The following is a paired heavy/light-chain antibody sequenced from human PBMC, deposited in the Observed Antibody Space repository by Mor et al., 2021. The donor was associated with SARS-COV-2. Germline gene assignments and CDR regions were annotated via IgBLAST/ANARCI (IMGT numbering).Light chain of an antibody. CDR1: QSLANSDGNTY. CDR2: KVS. Sequence: DVVMTQSPLSLPVTLGQPASISCRSSQSLANSDGNTYLNWFQQRPGQSPRRLIYKVSNRDSGVPDRFSGSGSGTDFTLKISRVEAEDVAVYYCMQGTHWPPYTFGQGTKLEIK. V-gene: IGKV2-30*01. J-gene: IGKJ2*01. CDR3: MQGTHWPPYT.
Heavy chain of an antibody. Sequence: EVQLVESGGGLVKPGGSLRVSCAASGFTFSGYYMNWVRQAPGQGLEWVAFISSTSTTYTHYADSVKGRFTISRDNAKNSLYLQMNSLRAEDTAVYYCARDADGHLDQWGQGTLVTVSS. CDR3: ARDADGHLDQ. CDR1: GFTFSGYY. D-gene: IGHD4-17*01. V-gene: IGHV3-21*01. CDR2: ISSTSTTYT. J-gene: IGHJ5*02.